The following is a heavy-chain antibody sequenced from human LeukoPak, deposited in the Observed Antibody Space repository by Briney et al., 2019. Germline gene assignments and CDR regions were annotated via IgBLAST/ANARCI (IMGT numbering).Heavy chain of an antibody. CDR3: ARHRYYDYGWGSYRPNAFDI. CDR2: IYYSGST. Sequence: SETLSLTCTVSGGSISSSSYYWGWIRQPPGKGLEWIGSIYYSGSTYYNPSLKSRVTISADTSKNQFSLKLSSVTAADTAVYYCARHRYYDYGWGSYRPNAFDIWGQGTMVTVSS. V-gene: IGHV4-39*01. J-gene: IGHJ3*02. CDR1: GGSISSSSYY. D-gene: IGHD3-16*02.